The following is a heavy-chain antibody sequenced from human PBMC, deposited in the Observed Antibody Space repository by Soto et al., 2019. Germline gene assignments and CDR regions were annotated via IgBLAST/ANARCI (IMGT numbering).Heavy chain of an antibody. CDR3: ARDLGLWSLPEYGMDV. Sequence: GGSLRLSCAASGFTFSSYWMHWVRQAPGEGLVWVSRINSDGSSTSYADSVKGRFTISRDNAKNTLYLQMNSLRAEDTAVYYCARDLGLWSLPEYGMDVWGQGTTVTVSS. J-gene: IGHJ6*02. CDR1: GFTFSSYW. CDR2: INSDGSST. D-gene: IGHD3-10*01. V-gene: IGHV3-74*01.